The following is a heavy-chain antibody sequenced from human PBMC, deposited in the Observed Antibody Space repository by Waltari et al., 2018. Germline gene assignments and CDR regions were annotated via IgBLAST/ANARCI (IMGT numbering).Heavy chain of an antibody. Sequence: QVQLVQSGAEVKKPGASVKVSCKASGYTFTSYAMHWVRQAPGQRLEWMGWINAGNGNTKYSQKCQGRVTITRDTSASTAYMELSSLRSEDTAVYYCARGGGRGKTTVTISLDYYGMDVWGQGTTVTVSS. D-gene: IGHD4-17*01. CDR2: INAGNGNT. V-gene: IGHV1-3*01. J-gene: IGHJ6*02. CDR1: GYTFTSYA. CDR3: ARGGGRGKTTVTISLDYYGMDV.